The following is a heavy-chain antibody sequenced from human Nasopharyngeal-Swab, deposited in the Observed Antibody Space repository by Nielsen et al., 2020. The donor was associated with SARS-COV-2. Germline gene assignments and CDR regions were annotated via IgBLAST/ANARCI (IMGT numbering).Heavy chain of an antibody. V-gene: IGHV3-53*01. D-gene: IGHD2-15*01. J-gene: IGHJ6*02. Sequence: GGSLRLSCAASGFTVSSNYMSWVRQAPGKGLEWVSVIYSGGSTYYADSVKGRFTISRDNSKNTLYLQMNSLRAEDTAVYYCARDWRRVRMGSVDYGMDVWGQGTTVTVSS. CDR3: ARDWRRVRMGSVDYGMDV. CDR2: IYSGGST. CDR1: GFTVSSNY.